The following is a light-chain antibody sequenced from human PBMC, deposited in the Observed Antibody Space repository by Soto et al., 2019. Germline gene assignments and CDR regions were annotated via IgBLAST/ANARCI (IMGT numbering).Light chain of an antibody. J-gene: IGKJ3*01. CDR1: QSVSSSY. Sequence: EIVLTQSPGTLSLSPGERATLSCRASQSVSSSYLAWYQQKPGQAPRLLIYGASSSATGIPDRFSGSGSGTDFTLTISRLEPEDVVVYYCQQYGSSPEFTFGPGTKVDIK. V-gene: IGKV3-20*01. CDR2: GAS. CDR3: QQYGSSPEFT.